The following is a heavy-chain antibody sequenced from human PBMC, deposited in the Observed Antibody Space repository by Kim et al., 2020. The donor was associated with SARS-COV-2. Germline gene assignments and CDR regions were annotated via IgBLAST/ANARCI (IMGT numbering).Heavy chain of an antibody. CDR1: GGSISSYY. J-gene: IGHJ6*02. V-gene: IGHV4-59*01. CDR3: ARVVRGYCSSTSCYDDYYGMDV. D-gene: IGHD2-2*01. CDR2: IYYSGST. Sequence: SETLSLTCTVSGGSISSYYWSWIRQPPGKGLEWIGYIYYSGSTNYNPSLKSRVTISVDTSKNQFSLKLSSVTAADTAVYYCARVVRGYCSSTSCYDDYYGMDVWGQGTTVTVSS.